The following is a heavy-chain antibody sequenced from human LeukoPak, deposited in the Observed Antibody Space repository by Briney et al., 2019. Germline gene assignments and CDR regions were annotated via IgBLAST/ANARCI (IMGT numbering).Heavy chain of an antibody. CDR3: ARANVAGLHYFDY. D-gene: IGHD6-19*01. Sequence: PGGSLRLSCAASGFTFSLYTMDWVRQAPGRGLEWVASTSGHGKYIEYADSLKGRFTISRDNAKNSLFLQMNSLRAEDTAVYYCARANVAGLHYFDYWGQGTLVTVSS. CDR1: GFTFSLYT. J-gene: IGHJ4*02. CDR2: TSGHGKYI. V-gene: IGHV3-21*01.